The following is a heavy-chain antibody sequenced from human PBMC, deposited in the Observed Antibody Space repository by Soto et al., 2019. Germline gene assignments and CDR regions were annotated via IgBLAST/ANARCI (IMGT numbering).Heavy chain of an antibody. V-gene: IGHV1-69*06. CDR1: GCTFSSYA. CDR3: ASKALTSTPGLPHYACDS. Sequence: QVQLVQSGAEVKKPRSSVKVSCKASGCTFSSYAISWVRQAPGQGLEGMGGIIPICGTANYAQKFQRRVTITADKSPSTGKMELRSLRSEDTAVYYCASKALTSTPGLPHYACDSWGRGTMVTLSS. J-gene: IGHJ3*02. CDR2: IIPICGTA. D-gene: IGHD7-27*01.